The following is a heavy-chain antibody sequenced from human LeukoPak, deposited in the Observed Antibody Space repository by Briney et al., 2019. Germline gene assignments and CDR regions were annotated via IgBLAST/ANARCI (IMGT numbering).Heavy chain of an antibody. V-gene: IGHV4-38-2*02. D-gene: IGHD5-18*01. CDR2: IHHSGRT. Sequence: SETLSLTCTVSGYSISSDYYWGWIRQPPGKGLEWIGSIHHSGRTYYNPSLKSRVTISVDTSKNQFSLKLSSVTAADTAVYYCAREGYSYGLTGSFDYWGQGTLVTVSS. CDR1: GYSISSDYY. J-gene: IGHJ4*02. CDR3: AREGYSYGLTGSFDY.